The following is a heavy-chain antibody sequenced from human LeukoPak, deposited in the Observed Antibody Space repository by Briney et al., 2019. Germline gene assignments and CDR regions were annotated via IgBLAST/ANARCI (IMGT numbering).Heavy chain of an antibody. CDR3: ARPSSIVVVTARGAFDI. Sequence: GGSLRLSCAASGFTFSSYWMHWVRQAPGKGLVWVSRINSDGSSTSYADSVKGRFTISRDNAKNTLYLQMNSLRAEDTAVYYCARPSSIVVVTARGAFDIWGQGTMVTVSS. CDR2: INSDGSST. D-gene: IGHD2-21*02. V-gene: IGHV3-74*01. CDR1: GFTFSSYW. J-gene: IGHJ3*02.